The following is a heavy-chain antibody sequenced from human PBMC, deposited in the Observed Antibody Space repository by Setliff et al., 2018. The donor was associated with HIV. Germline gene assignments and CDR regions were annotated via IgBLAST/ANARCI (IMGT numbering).Heavy chain of an antibody. CDR3: VRGYDVLIGSPDS. CDR1: GFTFSDYG. J-gene: IGHJ4*02. CDR2: ITAGSSTT. V-gene: IGHV3-23*01. Sequence: GGSLRLSCAASGFTFSDYGMSWVRQAPGKGLEWVSSITAGSSTTYYADSVRGRFTTSRDNAKNSLYLQMSSLKPEDTAFYYCVRGYDVLIGSPDSWGQGTLVTVSS. D-gene: IGHD3-9*01.